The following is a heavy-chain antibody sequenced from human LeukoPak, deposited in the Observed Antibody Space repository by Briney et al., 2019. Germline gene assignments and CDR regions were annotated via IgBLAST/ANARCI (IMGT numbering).Heavy chain of an antibody. Sequence: SETLSLTCTVSGYSISSGYYWGWIRQPPGKGLEWIGSIYHSGSTYYNPSLKSRVTISVDTSKNQFSLKLSSVTAADTAVYYCARGTPGGGYCSGGSCPPYFDYWGQGTLVTVSS. CDR1: GYSISSGYY. CDR2: IYHSGST. CDR3: ARGTPGGGYCSGGSCPPYFDY. D-gene: IGHD2-15*01. J-gene: IGHJ4*02. V-gene: IGHV4-38-2*02.